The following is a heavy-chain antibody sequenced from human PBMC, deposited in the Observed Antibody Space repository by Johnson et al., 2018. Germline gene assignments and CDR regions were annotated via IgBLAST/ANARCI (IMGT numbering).Heavy chain of an antibody. Sequence: VQLVQSGGGLVEPGGSLRLSCAASGFTFRTYWMSWVRQATGMGLQWVASINQEGREKDYVDTVKGRLSTSRDNANNSLYLQMNSQRAEDTAGYYCARDYGVNSGWFDPWGQGTLVTVSS. V-gene: IGHV3-7*03. CDR3: ARDYGVNSGWFDP. D-gene: IGHD4-23*01. J-gene: IGHJ5*02. CDR2: INQEGREK. CDR1: GFTFRTYW.